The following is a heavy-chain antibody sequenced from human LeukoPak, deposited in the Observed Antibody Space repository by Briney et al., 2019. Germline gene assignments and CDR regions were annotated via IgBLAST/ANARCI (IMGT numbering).Heavy chain of an antibody. D-gene: IGHD3-3*01. Sequence: ASVKVSCKASGYTFTSYYMHWVRQAPGQGLEWMGITNPSGGSTSYAQKFQGRVTMTRDTSTSTVYMELSSLRSEDTAVYYCAREVSSYDFWSGYYSLNWFDPWGQGTLVTVSS. CDR3: AREVSSYDFWSGYYSLNWFDP. CDR2: TNPSGGST. CDR1: GYTFTSYY. J-gene: IGHJ5*02. V-gene: IGHV1-46*01.